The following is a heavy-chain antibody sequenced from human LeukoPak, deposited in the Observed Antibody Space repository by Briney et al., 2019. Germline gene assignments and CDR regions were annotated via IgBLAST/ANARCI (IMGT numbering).Heavy chain of an antibody. Sequence: GGSLRLSCAASGFTFSGYPIHWVRQAPGKGPEWVAVISYDGSNKYYADSVKGRFTISRDNSKNTLYLQMNSLRAEDTAVYYCARAGLRYFDWLLRTYYYYGMDVWGQGTTVTVSS. V-gene: IGHV3-30-3*01. J-gene: IGHJ6*02. CDR1: GFTFSGYP. CDR2: ISYDGSNK. CDR3: ARAGLRYFDWLLRTYYYYGMDV. D-gene: IGHD3-9*01.